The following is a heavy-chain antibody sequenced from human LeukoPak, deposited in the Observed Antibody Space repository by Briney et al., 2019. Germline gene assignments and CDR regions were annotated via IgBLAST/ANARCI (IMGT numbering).Heavy chain of an antibody. CDR1: GYTFTSYY. CDR2: INPSGGST. CDR3: ARDPGRQWLVIGSNYSDY. Sequence: GASVKVSCKASGYTFTSYYMHWVRQAPGQGLEWMGIINPSGGSTSYAQKFQGRVTMTRDTSTSTVYMELSSLRSEDTAVYYCARDPGRQWLVIGSNYSDYWGQGTLVTVSS. V-gene: IGHV1-46*01. D-gene: IGHD6-19*01. J-gene: IGHJ4*02.